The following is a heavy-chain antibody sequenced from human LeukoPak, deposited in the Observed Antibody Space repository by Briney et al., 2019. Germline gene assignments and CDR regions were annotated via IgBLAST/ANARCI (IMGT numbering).Heavy chain of an antibody. V-gene: IGHV3-48*04. D-gene: IGHD5-24*01. Sequence: GGSLRLSCAASGFTFSSYSMNWVRQAPGKGLEWVSYISSGGSTIYYADSVKGRFTISRDNAKNSLYLQMNSLRAEDTAVYYCARFQGDGYNFGFDYWGRGTLVTVSS. CDR3: ARFQGDGYNFGFDY. CDR2: ISSGGSTI. CDR1: GFTFSSYS. J-gene: IGHJ4*02.